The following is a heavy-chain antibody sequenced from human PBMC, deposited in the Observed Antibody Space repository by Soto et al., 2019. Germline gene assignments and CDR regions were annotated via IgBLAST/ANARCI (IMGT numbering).Heavy chain of an antibody. D-gene: IGHD3-3*01. Sequence: GGSLRLSCTASGFTFGDYAMSWFRQAPVKGLERVGFIRSKAYGGTTEYAASVKGRFTISRDDSKSIAYLQMNSLKTEDTAVYYCTTYYDFWSGYLGSRIAFDIWGQGAMVTVSS. J-gene: IGHJ3*02. CDR1: GFTFGDYA. CDR3: TTYYDFWSGYLGSRIAFDI. CDR2: IRSKAYGGTT. V-gene: IGHV3-49*03.